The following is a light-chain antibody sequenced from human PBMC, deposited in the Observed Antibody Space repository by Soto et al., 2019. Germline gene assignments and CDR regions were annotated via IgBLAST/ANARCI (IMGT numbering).Light chain of an antibody. V-gene: IGKV3-20*01. Sequence: EIVLTQSPDTLSLSPGQRASLSCRASQSVTSNFLSWYQQKPGQAPRILIYGASSRPTGIPIRFSGSGSGTDLALTIRRLEPEDFAVYYCQQYGSSPPRTFGQGTKVEIK. CDR2: GAS. CDR1: QSVTSNF. CDR3: QQYGSSPPRT. J-gene: IGKJ1*01.